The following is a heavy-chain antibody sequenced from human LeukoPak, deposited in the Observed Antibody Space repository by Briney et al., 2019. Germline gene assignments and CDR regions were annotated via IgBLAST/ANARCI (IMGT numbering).Heavy chain of an antibody. Sequence: GGSLRLSCAASGFTFSSYSMNWVRQALGKGLEWVSSISSSSSYIYYADSVKGRFTISRDNAKNSLYLQMNSLRAEDTAVYYCASSRGLQLGFDYWGQGTLVTVSS. CDR1: GFTFSSYS. CDR3: ASSRGLQLGFDY. V-gene: IGHV3-21*01. CDR2: ISSSSSYI. J-gene: IGHJ4*02. D-gene: IGHD5-18*01.